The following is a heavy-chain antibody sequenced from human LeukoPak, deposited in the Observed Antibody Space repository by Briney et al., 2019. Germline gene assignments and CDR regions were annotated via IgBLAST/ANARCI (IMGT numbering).Heavy chain of an antibody. V-gene: IGHV3-23*01. CDR2: ITVGGGDT. CDR1: GFTFSSSA. Sequence: GGSLRLSCATSGFTFSSSAMSWVRQAPGKGLEWVSTITVGGGDTNYADSVKGRFTISRDNSKNTLYLQMNSLRAEDTAVYYCASITGTFDYWGQGTLVTVSS. D-gene: IGHD1-20*01. CDR3: ASITGTFDY. J-gene: IGHJ4*02.